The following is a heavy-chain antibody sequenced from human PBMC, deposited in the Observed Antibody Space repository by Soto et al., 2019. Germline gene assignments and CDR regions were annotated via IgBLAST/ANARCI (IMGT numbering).Heavy chain of an antibody. CDR1: GFTFSSYA. D-gene: IGHD2-2*01. CDR3: AKDRRVVVPAAAFDY. CDR2: ISGSGGST. V-gene: IGHV3-23*01. J-gene: IGHJ4*02. Sequence: GGSLRLSCAASGFTFSSYAMSWVRQAPGKGLEWVSAISGSGGSTYYADSVKGRFTISRDNSKNTLYLHMNSLRAEDTAVYYCAKDRRVVVPAAAFDYWGQGTLVTVSS.